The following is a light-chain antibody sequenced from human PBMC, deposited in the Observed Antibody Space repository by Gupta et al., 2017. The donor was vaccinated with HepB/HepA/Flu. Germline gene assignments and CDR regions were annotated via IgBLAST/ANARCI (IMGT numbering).Light chain of an antibody. Sequence: SYVLTRPPAVAAAPGKTASITCGGNNIGSKSVHWYQQTPAQAPVLVIYYDSDRPSGIPARCSGSTSANTATLTISRVEAGDEAAYYCQVWDSSSDHPHVLFGGGTKLTVL. J-gene: IGLJ2*01. CDR1: NIGSKS. CDR2: YDS. CDR3: QVWDSSSDHPHVL. V-gene: IGLV3-21*04.